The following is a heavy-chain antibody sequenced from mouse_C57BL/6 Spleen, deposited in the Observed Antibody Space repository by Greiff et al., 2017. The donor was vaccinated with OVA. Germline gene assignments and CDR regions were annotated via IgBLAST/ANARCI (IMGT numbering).Heavy chain of an antibody. CDR2: INPNNGGT. CDR1: GYTFTDYY. V-gene: IGHV1-26*01. Sequence: EVQLQQSGPELVKPGASVKISCKASGYTFTDYYMNWVKQSHGKSLEWIGDINPNNGGTSYNQKFKGKATLTVDKSSSTAYMELRILTSEDAAVDYCARERGYPLFDVWGTGTTVTVSA. CDR3: ARERGYPLFDV. J-gene: IGHJ1*03. D-gene: IGHD2-2*01.